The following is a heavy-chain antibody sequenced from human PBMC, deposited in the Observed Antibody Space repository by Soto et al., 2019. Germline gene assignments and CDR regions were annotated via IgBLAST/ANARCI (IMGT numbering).Heavy chain of an antibody. CDR2: ISSSGSTI. Sequence: GGSLSLSCAASGFTFSSYEMNWVRQAPGKGLEWVSYISSSGSTIYYADSVKGRFTISRDNAKNSLYLQMNSLRAEDTAVYYCARGVAAAGRMDVWGQGTTVTVSS. CDR3: ARGVAAAGRMDV. CDR1: GFTFSSYE. J-gene: IGHJ6*02. D-gene: IGHD6-13*01. V-gene: IGHV3-48*03.